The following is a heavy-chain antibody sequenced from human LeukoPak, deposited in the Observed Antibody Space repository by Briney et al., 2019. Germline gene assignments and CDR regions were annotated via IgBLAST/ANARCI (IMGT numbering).Heavy chain of an antibody. CDR2: VYYSGST. V-gene: IGHV4-39*07. CDR1: GGSISSGGYY. Sequence: SETLSLTCTVSGGSISSGGYYWSWIRQHPGKGLTWIGSVYYSGSTYYNPSLKSRVTISVDTSKNQFSLKLSSVTAADTAVYYCATYPRGSIDYWGQGTLVTVSS. CDR3: ATYPRGSIDY. D-gene: IGHD3-10*01. J-gene: IGHJ4*02.